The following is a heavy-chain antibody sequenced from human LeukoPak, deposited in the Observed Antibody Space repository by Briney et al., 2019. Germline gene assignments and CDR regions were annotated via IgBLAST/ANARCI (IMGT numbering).Heavy chain of an antibody. CDR3: AKTSYYYDSSGYGEDY. CDR2: IRYDGSNK. D-gene: IGHD3-22*01. Sequence: GGSLRLSCVASGFTFSNYPMNWVRQAPGKGLEWVAFIRYDGSNKYYADSVKGRFTISRDSSKNTLYLQMNSLRAEDTAVYYCAKTSYYYDSSGYGEDYWGQGTLVTVSS. J-gene: IGHJ4*02. CDR1: GFTFSNYP. V-gene: IGHV3-30*02.